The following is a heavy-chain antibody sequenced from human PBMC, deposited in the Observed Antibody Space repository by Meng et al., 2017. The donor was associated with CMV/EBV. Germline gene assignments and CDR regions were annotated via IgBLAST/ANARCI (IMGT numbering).Heavy chain of an antibody. CDR3: AKGYCSSTSCLMAHN. J-gene: IGHJ4*02. V-gene: IGHV3-23*01. CDR2: ISGSGGST. D-gene: IGHD2-2*01. Sequence: GGSLRLSCAASGFTFSSYAMSWVRQAPGKGLEWVSAISGSGGSTYYADSVKGRFTISRDNSKNTLYLQMNSLRAEDTAVYYCAKGYCSSTSCLMAHNWGQGTLVTVSS. CDR1: GFTFSSYA.